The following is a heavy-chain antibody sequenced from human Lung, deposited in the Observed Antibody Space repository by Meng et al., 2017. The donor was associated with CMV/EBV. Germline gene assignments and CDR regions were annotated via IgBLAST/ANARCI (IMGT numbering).Heavy chain of an antibody. Sequence: SXKISXAASGFTFSSYAMHWVRQAPGKGLEWVAVISYDGSNKYYADSVKGRFTISRDNSKNTLYLQMNSLRAEDTAVYYCARDMYYDFWSGYYSRGGDYYYGMDVWGQGTTVTVSS. CDR2: ISYDGSNK. J-gene: IGHJ6*02. CDR1: GFTFSSYA. D-gene: IGHD3-3*01. V-gene: IGHV3-30*04. CDR3: ARDMYYDFWSGYYSRGGDYYYGMDV.